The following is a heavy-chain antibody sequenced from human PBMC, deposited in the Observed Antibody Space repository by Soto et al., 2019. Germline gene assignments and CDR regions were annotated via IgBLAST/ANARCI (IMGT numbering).Heavy chain of an antibody. J-gene: IGHJ5*02. CDR1: GGTFSRYT. D-gene: IGHD3-10*01. CDR2: IIPIAAIA. Sequence: QVQLVQSGAEVKKPGSSVKVSCKASGGTFSRYTINWVRQAPGQGLEWMGRIIPIAAIANYTQKFQGRFTITVDKSSTKAYMELSSLRSDDTAVYYCARGSTIVRGAPSWFDPWGQGTLVTVSS. CDR3: ARGSTIVRGAPSWFDP. V-gene: IGHV1-69*02.